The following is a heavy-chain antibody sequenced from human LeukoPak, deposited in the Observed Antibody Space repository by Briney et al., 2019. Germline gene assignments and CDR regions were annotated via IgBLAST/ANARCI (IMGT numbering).Heavy chain of an antibody. CDR1: GFTFSGSA. CDR2: IRYDGSNK. D-gene: IGHD3-16*01. Sequence: GGSLRLSCAASGFTFSGSAMHWVRQAPGKGLEWVAFIRYDGSNKYYADSVKGRFTIYRDNSKNTVYLQMNSLGVEDTALYYCVQDWAWGAFGSWGQGTLVTVSS. V-gene: IGHV3-30*02. J-gene: IGHJ4*02. CDR3: VQDWAWGAFGS.